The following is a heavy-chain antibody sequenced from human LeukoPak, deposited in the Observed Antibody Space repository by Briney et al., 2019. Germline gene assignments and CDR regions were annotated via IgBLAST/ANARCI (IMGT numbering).Heavy chain of an antibody. Sequence: GGSLRLSCAASGFTFSDYYMSWIRQAPGKGLEWVAVISYDGSNKYYADSAKGRFTISRDNSKNTLYLQMNSLRAEDTAVYYCARAYTAMVTYYYYYYMDVWGKGTTVTVSS. CDR1: GFTFSDYY. V-gene: IGHV3-30*03. J-gene: IGHJ6*03. CDR3: ARAYTAMVTYYYYYYMDV. CDR2: ISYDGSNK. D-gene: IGHD5-18*01.